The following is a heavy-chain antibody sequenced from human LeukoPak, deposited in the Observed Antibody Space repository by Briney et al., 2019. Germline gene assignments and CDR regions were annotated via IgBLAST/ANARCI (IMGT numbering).Heavy chain of an antibody. CDR3: ATVPMGNLNY. J-gene: IGHJ4*02. Sequence: SGGSLRLSCAASGFTFSSYSMNWVRQAPGKGLEWVSSISSSSSYIYYADSVKGRFTISRDNSKNTLYLQMNSLRSEDTAVYYCATVPMGNLNYWGQGTLVTVSS. V-gene: IGHV3-21*04. D-gene: IGHD7-27*01. CDR1: GFTFSSYS. CDR2: ISSSSSYI.